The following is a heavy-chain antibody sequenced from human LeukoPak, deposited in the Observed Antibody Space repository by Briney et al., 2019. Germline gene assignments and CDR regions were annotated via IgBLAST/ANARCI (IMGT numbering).Heavy chain of an antibody. V-gene: IGHV3-23*01. CDR3: AKDPVPGYSSGWYNYFDY. CDR2: ISGIGGST. J-gene: IGHJ4*02. CDR1: GFTFSSYA. Sequence: GGSLRLSCAASGFTFSSYAMSWVRQAPGKGLECVSAISGIGGSTYYAYSVKGRFTISRDNSKNTPYLQMNSLRAEDTAVYYCAKDPVPGYSSGWYNYFDYWGQGTLVTVSS. D-gene: IGHD6-19*01.